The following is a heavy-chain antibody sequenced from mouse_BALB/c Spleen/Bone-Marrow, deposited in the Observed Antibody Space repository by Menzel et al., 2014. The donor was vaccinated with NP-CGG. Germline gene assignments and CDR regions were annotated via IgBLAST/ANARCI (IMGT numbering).Heavy chain of an antibody. CDR1: GFSLTSYG. J-gene: IGHJ4*01. V-gene: IGHV2-3*01. CDR3: ANQDYYRYDCAMDY. Sequence: VQGVESGTGLVAPSQSLSITCTVSGFSLTSYGVVWVRQPPGKGLEWLGVIWGDGSTNYHSALISRLSISKDNSKSQVFLKLNSLQTDDTATYYCANQDYYRYDCAMDYWGQGTSVTVSS. CDR2: IWGDGST. D-gene: IGHD2-14*01.